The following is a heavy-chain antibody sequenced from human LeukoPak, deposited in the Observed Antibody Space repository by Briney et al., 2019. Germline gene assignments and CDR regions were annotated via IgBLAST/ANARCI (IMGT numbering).Heavy chain of an antibody. Sequence: SETLSLTCAVSGGSISSGGYSWSWIRQPPGKGLEWIGYIYYSGSTNYNPSLKSRVTISVDTSKNQFSLKLSSVTAVDTAVYYCARQGIYYYDSSRHFDYWGQGTLVTVSS. CDR3: ARQGIYYYDSSRHFDY. V-gene: IGHV4-61*08. D-gene: IGHD3-22*01. CDR1: GGSISSGGYS. CDR2: IYYSGST. J-gene: IGHJ4*02.